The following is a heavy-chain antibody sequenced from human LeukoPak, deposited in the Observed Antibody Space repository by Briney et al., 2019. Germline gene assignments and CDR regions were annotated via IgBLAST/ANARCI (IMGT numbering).Heavy chain of an antibody. CDR1: GGSISSSNW. Sequence: SETLSLTCAVSGGSISSSNWWSWVRQPPGKGLEWIGEINHSGSTNYNPSLKSRVTISVDTSKNQFSLKLSSVTAADTAVYYCARLNGGNSIVWFDPWGQGTLVTVSS. V-gene: IGHV4-4*02. J-gene: IGHJ5*02. D-gene: IGHD4-23*01. CDR3: ARLNGGNSIVWFDP. CDR2: INHSGST.